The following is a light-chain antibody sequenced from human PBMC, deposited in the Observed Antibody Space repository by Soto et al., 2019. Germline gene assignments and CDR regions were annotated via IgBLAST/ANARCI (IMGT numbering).Light chain of an antibody. CDR1: SSNIGTHYD. Sequence: QSVLTQPPSVSGSPGQRGTISCTGSSSNIGTHYDVHWYQQLPGTVPKLLIYANNERPSGVPDRFSASKSGTRASLTIAGLQAEDEADYYCQSYDSDLFWVFGGGTKLPVL. CDR3: QSYDSDLFWV. CDR2: ANN. V-gene: IGLV1-40*01. J-gene: IGLJ3*02.